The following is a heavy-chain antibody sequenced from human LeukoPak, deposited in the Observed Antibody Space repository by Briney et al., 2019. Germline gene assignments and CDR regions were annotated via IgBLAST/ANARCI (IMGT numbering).Heavy chain of an antibody. CDR1: GGSITNYY. CDR2: IYYSGST. D-gene: IGHD3-22*01. J-gene: IGHJ5*02. Sequence: PSETLSLTCTVSGGSITNYYWSWIRQPPGKGLEWIGSIYYSGSTNYNPSLKSRVTISVDTSKNQFSLKLSSVTAADTAVYYCARAYYYDSSGYSLGGFDPWGQGILVTVSS. CDR3: ARAYYYDSSGYSLGGFDP. V-gene: IGHV4-59*01.